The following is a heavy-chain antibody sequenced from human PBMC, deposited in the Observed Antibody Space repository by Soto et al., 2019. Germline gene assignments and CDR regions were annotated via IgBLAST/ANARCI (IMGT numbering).Heavy chain of an antibody. CDR1: GGTFSSYA. V-gene: IGHV1-69*01. Sequence: QVQLVQSGAEVKKPGSSVKVSCKASGGTFSSYAISWVRQAPGQGLEWMGGIIPIFGTANYAQKFQGRVTITEDESTSTAYMELSSLRSEDTAVDYWARDPGITIFGVVINTGYYYYGMDVWGQGTTVTVSS. D-gene: IGHD3-3*01. J-gene: IGHJ6*02. CDR2: IIPIFGTA. CDR3: ARDPGITIFGVVINTGYYYYGMDV.